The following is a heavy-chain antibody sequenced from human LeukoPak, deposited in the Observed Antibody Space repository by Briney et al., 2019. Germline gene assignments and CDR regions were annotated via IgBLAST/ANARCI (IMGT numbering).Heavy chain of an antibody. CDR2: ISYDGSNK. Sequence: GRSLRLSCAASGFTFSSCAMHWVRQAPGKGLEWVAVISYDGSNKYYADSVKGRFTISRDNSKNTLYLQMNSLRAEDTAVYYCARDRSRYFDYWGQGTLVTVSS. J-gene: IGHJ4*02. V-gene: IGHV3-30-3*01. CDR3: ARDRSRYFDY. CDR1: GFTFSSCA. D-gene: IGHD3-16*02.